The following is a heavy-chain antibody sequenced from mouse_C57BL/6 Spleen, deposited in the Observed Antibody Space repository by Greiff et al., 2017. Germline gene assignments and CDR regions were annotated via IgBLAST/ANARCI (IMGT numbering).Heavy chain of an antibody. Sequence: QVQLQQPGAELVMPGASVKLSCKASGYTFTSYWMHWVKQRPGQGLEWIGEIDPSDSYTNYNQKFKGKSTLTVDKSSSTAYMQLSSLTSEDSAVYYCARFHYYGSSYKGYFDVWGTGTTVTVSS. J-gene: IGHJ1*03. CDR1: GYTFTSYW. D-gene: IGHD1-1*01. CDR3: ARFHYYGSSYKGYFDV. V-gene: IGHV1-69*01. CDR2: IDPSDSYT.